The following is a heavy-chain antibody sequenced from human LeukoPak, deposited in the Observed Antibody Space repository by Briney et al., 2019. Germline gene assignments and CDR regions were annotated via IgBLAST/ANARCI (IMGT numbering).Heavy chain of an antibody. CDR1: GGSISSRSYY. J-gene: IGHJ5*02. CDR2: IFYSGST. V-gene: IGHV4-39*01. CDR3: ARHPLKAYVSDWFDP. D-gene: IGHD3-10*02. Sequence: PSETLSLTCTVSGGSISSRSYYWGCLRQPPGKGLEWIASIFYSGSTYHNPSLKSRVTTSVDTSKSQFSLKLSSVTAADTAVYFCARHPLKAYVSDWFDPWGQGTLVTVSS.